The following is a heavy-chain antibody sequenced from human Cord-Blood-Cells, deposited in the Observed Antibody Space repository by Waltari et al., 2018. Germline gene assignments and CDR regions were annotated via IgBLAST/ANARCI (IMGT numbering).Heavy chain of an antibody. J-gene: IGHJ6*03. V-gene: IGHV4-59*01. CDR3: ARVGFGGSYYYYYYYMDV. CDR2: IYYSGST. Sequence: QVQLQESGPGLVKPSETLSLTCTVSGGSISSYYWSWIRQPPGQGLEWIGYIYYSGSTNYNPSLKSRVTISVDTSKNQFSLKLSSVTAADTAVYYCARVGFGGSYYYYYYYMDVWGKGTTVTVSS. D-gene: IGHD1-26*01. CDR1: GGSISSYY.